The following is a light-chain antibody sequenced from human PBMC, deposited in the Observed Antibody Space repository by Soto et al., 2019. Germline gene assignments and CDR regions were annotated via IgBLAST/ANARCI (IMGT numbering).Light chain of an antibody. CDR1: SSDVGGYNY. V-gene: IGLV2-14*01. J-gene: IGLJ1*01. CDR3: SSYTSRSTLDYV. CDR2: EVS. Sequence: QSVLTQPPSASGSPGQSITIPCTGTSSDVGGYNYVSWYQQHPGKAPKLMIYEVSNRPSGVSNRFSGSKSGNTASLTISGLQAEDEADYYCSSYTSRSTLDYVFGSGTKVTVL.